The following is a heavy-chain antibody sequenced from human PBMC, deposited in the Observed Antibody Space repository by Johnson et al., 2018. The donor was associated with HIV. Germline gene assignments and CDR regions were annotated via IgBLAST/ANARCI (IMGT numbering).Heavy chain of an antibody. J-gene: IGHJ3*02. V-gene: IGHV3-30*04. CDR1: GFTFSSYA. CDR3: ARDNEDIVLVGAFDI. CDR2: ISYDGSNK. D-gene: IGHD2-8*02. Sequence: QLQLVESGGGVVQPGRSLRLSCAASGFTFSSYAMHWVRQAPGKGLEWVAVISYDGSNKNYADSVNGRFTISSDNSKNTLYLQMNSLRAEDTAGYYCARDNEDIVLVGAFDIWGQGTMVTVSS.